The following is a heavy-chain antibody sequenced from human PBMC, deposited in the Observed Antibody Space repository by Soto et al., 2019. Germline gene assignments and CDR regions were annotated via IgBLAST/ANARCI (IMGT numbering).Heavy chain of an antibody. CDR2: IYPGDSDT. V-gene: IGHV5-51*01. CDR1: GYSFTNYW. Sequence: EVQLVQSGAEVKKPGESLEISCKGSGYSFTNYWIGWVRQMPGKGLEWMGIIYPGDSDTRYSPSFQGQVTISADKSISAAYLQWSSLKASDTAMYYCARHNPPTLSFGDEGAFDIWGQGTMVTVSS. J-gene: IGHJ3*02. CDR3: ARHNPPTLSFGDEGAFDI. D-gene: IGHD3-10*01.